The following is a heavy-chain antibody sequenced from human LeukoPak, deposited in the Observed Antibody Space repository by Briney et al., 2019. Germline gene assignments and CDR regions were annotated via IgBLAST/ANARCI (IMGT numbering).Heavy chain of an antibody. Sequence: GESLKISCKGSGYSFTSYWIGWVRQMPGKGLEWMGIIYPGDSDTRYSPSFQGQVTISADKSISTAYLQWSSLKASDTAMYYRARHLGSGWSPYYFDYWGQGTLVTVSS. V-gene: IGHV5-51*01. CDR2: IYPGDSDT. D-gene: IGHD6-19*01. CDR3: ARHLGSGWSPYYFDY. CDR1: GYSFTSYW. J-gene: IGHJ4*02.